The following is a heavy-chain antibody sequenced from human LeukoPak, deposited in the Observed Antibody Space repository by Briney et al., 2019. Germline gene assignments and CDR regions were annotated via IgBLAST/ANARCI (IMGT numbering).Heavy chain of an antibody. CDR1: GFTFSSYA. D-gene: IGHD3-22*01. V-gene: IGHV3-23*01. CDR3: AIALGYYYDSSGYYGDY. J-gene: IGHJ4*02. CDR2: ISGSGGST. Sequence: SGGSLRLSCAASGFTFSSYAMSWVRQAPGKGLEWVSAISGSGGSTYYADSVKGRFTISRDNSKNTLYLQMNSLRAEDTAVYYCAIALGYYYDSSGYYGDYWGQGTLVTVSS.